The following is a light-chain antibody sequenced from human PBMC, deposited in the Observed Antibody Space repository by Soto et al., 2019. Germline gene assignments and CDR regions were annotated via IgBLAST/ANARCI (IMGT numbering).Light chain of an antibody. CDR3: QQYNNLPPVT. Sequence: EIVMTQSPATLSVSPGERATLSCRASQSVSSNLAWYQQKPGQAPRLLIYGASTRATGIPARFSGSGSGTEFTLTISSLQSEDFAVYYCQQYNNLPPVTFGGATNVNIK. V-gene: IGKV3-15*01. CDR2: GAS. CDR1: QSVSSN. J-gene: IGKJ4*01.